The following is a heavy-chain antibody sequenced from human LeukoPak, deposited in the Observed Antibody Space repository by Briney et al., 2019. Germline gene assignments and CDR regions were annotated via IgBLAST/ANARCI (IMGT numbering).Heavy chain of an antibody. D-gene: IGHD3-22*01. CDR3: ARERKYYYDSSGYNTANWFDP. V-gene: IGHV3-33*08. Sequence: GGSLRLSCAASGFTFSSYAMSWVRQAPGKGLEWVAVIWYDGSNKYYADSVKGRFTISRDNSKNTLYLQMNSLRAEDTAVYYCARERKYYYDSSGYNTANWFDPWGQGTLVTVSS. J-gene: IGHJ5*02. CDR1: GFTFSSYA. CDR2: IWYDGSNK.